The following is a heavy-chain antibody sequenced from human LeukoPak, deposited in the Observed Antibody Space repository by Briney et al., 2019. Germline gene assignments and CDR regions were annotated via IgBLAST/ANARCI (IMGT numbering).Heavy chain of an antibody. J-gene: IGHJ4*02. CDR1: GYTFTGYY. CDR3: ARWDPTYGLAAPITSNYY. V-gene: IGHV1-2*02. CDR2: INPSTGGT. D-gene: IGHD3-10*01. Sequence: GASVKVSCKASGYTFTGYYMHWVRQAPGQGLEWMGWINPSTGGTNYAQKFQGRVTMTRDTSITTAYMELSRPTSDDTAFYYCARWDPTYGLAAPITSNYYWGQGTLVTVSS.